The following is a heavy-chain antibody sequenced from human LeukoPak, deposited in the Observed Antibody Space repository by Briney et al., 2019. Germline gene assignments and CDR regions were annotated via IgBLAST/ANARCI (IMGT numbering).Heavy chain of an antibody. CDR2: ISFDGNNK. CDR1: GFNFNAYG. D-gene: IGHD3-22*01. V-gene: IGHV3-30*18. J-gene: IGHJ6*02. CDR3: AKELDTTGYYSLGDYFYGTDV. Sequence: GGSLRLSCAASGFNFNAYGIHWVRQAPGKGLEWVTVISFDGNNKNYVESVKGRFTISRDNNKNTLYLEMNSLRAEDTAIYYCAKELDTTGYYSLGDYFYGTDVWGQGTTVTVSS.